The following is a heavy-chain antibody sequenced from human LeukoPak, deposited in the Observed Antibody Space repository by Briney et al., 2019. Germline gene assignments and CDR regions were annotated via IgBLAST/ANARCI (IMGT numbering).Heavy chain of an antibody. CDR3: ARVGTYYYDSSGYYYPDY. Sequence: SETLSLTCAVYGGSFSGYYWSWIRQHPGKGLEWIGYIYYSGSTYYNPSLKSRVTISVDTSKNQFSLKLSSVTAADTAVYYCARVGTYYYDSSGYYYPDYWGQGTLVTVSS. CDR2: IYYSGST. V-gene: IGHV4-31*11. D-gene: IGHD3-22*01. J-gene: IGHJ4*02. CDR1: GGSFSGYY.